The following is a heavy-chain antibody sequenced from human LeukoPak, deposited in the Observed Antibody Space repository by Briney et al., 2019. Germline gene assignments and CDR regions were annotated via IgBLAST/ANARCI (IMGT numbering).Heavy chain of an antibody. D-gene: IGHD3-22*01. CDR3: ARDTYYYDSSGYYYFDY. J-gene: IGHJ4*02. CDR2: FHTSGST. V-gene: IGHV4-4*07. Sequence: SETLSLTCTVSDDSIDSYYWSWIRQPAGKGLEWIGRFHTSGSTNYNPSLKSRVTMSVDTSKNQFSLKLSSVTAADTAVYSCARDTYYYDSSGYYYFDYWGQGTLVTVSS. CDR1: DDSIDSYY.